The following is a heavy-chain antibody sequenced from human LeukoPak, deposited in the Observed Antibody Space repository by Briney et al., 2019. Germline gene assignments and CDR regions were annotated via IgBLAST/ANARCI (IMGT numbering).Heavy chain of an antibody. CDR3: ARGPRGRPSYWYFDL. D-gene: IGHD1-26*01. V-gene: IGHV4-59*01. Sequence: SETLSLTCTVSGGSISSYYWSWIRQPPGKGLEWIGYIYYSGSTNYNPSLKSRVTISVDTSKNQFSLKLSSVTAADTAVYYCARGPRGRPSYWYFDLWGRGTLVTVPS. CDR1: GGSISSYY. CDR2: IYYSGST. J-gene: IGHJ2*01.